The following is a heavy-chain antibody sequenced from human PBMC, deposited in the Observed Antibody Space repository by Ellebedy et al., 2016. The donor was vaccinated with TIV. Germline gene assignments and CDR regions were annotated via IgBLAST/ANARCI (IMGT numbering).Heavy chain of an antibody. V-gene: IGHV4-59*01. CDR3: ARVVWQQPVSYAFDF. Sequence: MPSETLSLTCTVSGGSISPYYWSWIRQPPGKGLEWIGYISYSGSANYNTSLTSRVTISVDTSKNHFSLRLTSVTAADTAVYYCARVVWQQPVSYAFDFWGQGTMVTVSS. D-gene: IGHD6-13*01. CDR2: ISYSGSA. CDR1: GGSISPYY. J-gene: IGHJ3*01.